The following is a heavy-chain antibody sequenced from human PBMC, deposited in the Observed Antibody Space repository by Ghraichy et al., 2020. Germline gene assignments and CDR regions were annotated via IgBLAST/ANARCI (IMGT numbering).Heavy chain of an antibody. CDR2: ISITSTTI. J-gene: IGHJ4*02. V-gene: IGHV3-48*02. D-gene: IGHD6-13*01. CDR3: ATAIAAAGENY. CDR1: RFTFRSFS. Sequence: GESLNISCAASRFTFRSFSMNWVRQAPGKGPEWISHISITSTTIYYADSVKGRFTISRDNDNNTLYLQMDSLRDDDTAVYYCATAIAAAGENYWGQGTLVTVSS.